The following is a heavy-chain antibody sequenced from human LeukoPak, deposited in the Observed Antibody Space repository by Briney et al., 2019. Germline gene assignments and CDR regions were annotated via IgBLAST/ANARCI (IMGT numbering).Heavy chain of an antibody. CDR1: GYSISSGYY. D-gene: IGHD3-22*01. Sequence: SETLSLTCTVSGYSISSGYYWGWIRQPPGKGLEWIGSIYHSGSTYYNPSLKSRVTISVDTSKNQFSLKLSSVTAADTAVYYCAREGFYYEVAYWGQGTLVTVSS. CDR2: IYHSGST. J-gene: IGHJ4*02. CDR3: AREGFYYEVAY. V-gene: IGHV4-38-2*02.